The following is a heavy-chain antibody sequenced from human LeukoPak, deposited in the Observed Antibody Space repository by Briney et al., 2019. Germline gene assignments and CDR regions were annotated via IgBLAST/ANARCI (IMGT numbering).Heavy chain of an antibody. V-gene: IGHV4-39*07. CDR1: GDSISSSSYY. Sequence: SETLSLTCTVSGDSISSSSYYWGWIRQPPGKGLEWIGNIYYSGSTYYNPSLKSRVTISVDTSKNQFSLKLSSVTAADTAVYYCARGLVTPFDYWGQGTLVTVSS. D-gene: IGHD2-21*02. CDR2: IYYSGST. J-gene: IGHJ4*02. CDR3: ARGLVTPFDY.